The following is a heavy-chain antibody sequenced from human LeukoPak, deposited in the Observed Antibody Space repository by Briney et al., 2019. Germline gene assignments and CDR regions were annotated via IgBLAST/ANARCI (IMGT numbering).Heavy chain of an antibody. CDR2: ISAYNGIT. CDR3: ARDSGSDSSNWYGKWLAP. Sequence: GASVKVSCKASGYTFTAYDMHWVRQAPGQGLEWMGWISAYNGITNYAQKLQDRVTMTTDTSTSTAYMELRSLTSDDTAVYYCARDSGSDSSNWYGKWLAPWGQGTLVTVSS. D-gene: IGHD6-13*01. J-gene: IGHJ5*02. CDR1: GYTFTAYD. V-gene: IGHV1-18*04.